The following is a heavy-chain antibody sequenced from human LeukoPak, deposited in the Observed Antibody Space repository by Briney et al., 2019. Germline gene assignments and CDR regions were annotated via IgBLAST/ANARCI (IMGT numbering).Heavy chain of an antibody. J-gene: IGHJ4*02. V-gene: IGHV3-21*01. CDR1: GFTFSSYS. CDR3: ARFSNGDSYFDY. D-gene: IGHD4-17*01. Sequence: PGGSLRLSCAASGFTFSSYSMNWVRQAPGKGLEWVSSISSSSSYIYYADSVKGRFTISRDNAKNSLYLQMNGLRAEDTAVYYCARFSNGDSYFDYWGQGTLVTVSP. CDR2: ISSSSSYI.